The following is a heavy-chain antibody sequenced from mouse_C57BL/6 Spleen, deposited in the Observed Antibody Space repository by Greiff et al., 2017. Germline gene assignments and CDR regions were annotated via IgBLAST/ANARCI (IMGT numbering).Heavy chain of an antibody. V-gene: IGHV1-4*01. CDR3: ARGGERYDV. Sequence: VKLVESGAELARPGASVKMSCKASGYTFTSSTMHWVKQRPGQGLEWIGYINPSSGYTKYNQKFKDKATLTADKSSSTAYMQLSSLTSEDSAVYYCARGGERYDVWGTGTTVTVSS. CDR2: INPSSGYT. J-gene: IGHJ1*03. D-gene: IGHD1-1*01. CDR1: GYTFTSST.